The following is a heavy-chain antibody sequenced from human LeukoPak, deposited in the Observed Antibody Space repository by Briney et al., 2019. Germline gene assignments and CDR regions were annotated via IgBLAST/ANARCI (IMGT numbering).Heavy chain of an antibody. CDR3: ARHHPSLPYPAY. CDR1: GGSISSGNYY. Sequence: SETLSLTCTVSGGSISSGNYYGTWSRQPPGKGLEWIGYIYYSGSTNYNPSRKSRVTRAIDTAKNQYGLKLSAVTGAGTAVYYCARHHPSLPYPAYWGQPTLVTVSS. J-gene: IGHJ4*02. D-gene: IGHD1-26*01. V-gene: IGHV4-61*01. CDR2: IYYSGST.